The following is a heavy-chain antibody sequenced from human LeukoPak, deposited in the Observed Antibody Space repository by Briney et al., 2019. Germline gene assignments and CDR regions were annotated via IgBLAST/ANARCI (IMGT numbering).Heavy chain of an antibody. D-gene: IGHD3-22*01. Sequence: GGSLRLSCAASGFTFSSYGMHWVRQAPGKGLEWVAFIRYDGSNKYYADSVKGRFTISGDNSKNTLYLQMNSLRAEDTAVYYCAKGGYYYDSSGCYYWGQGTLVTVSS. V-gene: IGHV3-30*02. J-gene: IGHJ4*02. CDR1: GFTFSSYG. CDR2: IRYDGSNK. CDR3: AKGGYYYDSSGCYY.